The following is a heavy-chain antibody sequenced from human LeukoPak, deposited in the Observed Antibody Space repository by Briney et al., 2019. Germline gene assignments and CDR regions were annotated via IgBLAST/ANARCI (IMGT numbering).Heavy chain of an antibody. J-gene: IGHJ4*02. V-gene: IGHV3-30-3*01. CDR1: GFTFSSYA. CDR2: ISYDGSNK. Sequence: GRSLRLSCAASGFTFSSYAMHWVRQTPGKGLEWVAVISYDGSNKYYADSERRRFTISRDNSTNTLYLQMNSLRAEDTAVYYCARGGYCSGGSCYSRYLFDYWGQGALVTVSS. D-gene: IGHD2-15*01. CDR3: ARGGYCSGGSCYSRYLFDY.